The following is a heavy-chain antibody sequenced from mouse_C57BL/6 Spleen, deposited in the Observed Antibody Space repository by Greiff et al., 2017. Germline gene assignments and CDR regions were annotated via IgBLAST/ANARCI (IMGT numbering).Heavy chain of an antibody. J-gene: IGHJ3*01. CDR2: INPNNGGT. V-gene: IGHV1-18*01. CDR3: ARRPLYGTGFAY. D-gene: IGHD1-1*01. Sequence: VQLQQSGPELVKPGASVKIPCKASGYTFTDYNMDWVKQSHGKSLEWIGDINPNNGGTIYNQKFKGKATLTVDKSSSTAYMELRSLTSEDTAVYYCARRPLYGTGFAYWGQGTLVTVSA. CDR1: GYTFTDYN.